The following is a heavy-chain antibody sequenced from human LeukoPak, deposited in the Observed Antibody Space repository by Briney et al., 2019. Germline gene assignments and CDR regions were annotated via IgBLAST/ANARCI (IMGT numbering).Heavy chain of an antibody. CDR2: MYQDGRT. CDR1: GASISSGNW. V-gene: IGHV4-4*02. J-gene: IGHJ2*01. D-gene: IGHD3-9*01. CDR3: ARQYSDILTGYHRGELYWYFDL. Sequence: SGTLSLTCAVSGASISSGNWWSWVRQPPGKGLEWIGEMYQDGRTNSYPSLKSRVTISLDKSKNQFSLKLSSVTAADTAVYYCARQYSDILTGYHRGELYWYFDLWGRGTLVTVSS.